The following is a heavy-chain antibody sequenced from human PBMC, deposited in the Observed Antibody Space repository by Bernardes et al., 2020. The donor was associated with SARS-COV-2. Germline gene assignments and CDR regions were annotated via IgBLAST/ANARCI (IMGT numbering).Heavy chain of an antibody. V-gene: IGHV3-23*01. CDR2: ISGSGEST. J-gene: IGHJ4*02. D-gene: IGHD3-10*01. Sequence: GSLRLSCAASGFTFSSYAMSWVRQAPGKGLEWVASISGSGESTEYADSVKGRFTISRDNSRNSLYLQMNSLRVEDTGVYYCARAWMGRGTADYWGQGTLVTVSS. CDR3: ARAWMGRGTADY. CDR1: GFTFSSYA.